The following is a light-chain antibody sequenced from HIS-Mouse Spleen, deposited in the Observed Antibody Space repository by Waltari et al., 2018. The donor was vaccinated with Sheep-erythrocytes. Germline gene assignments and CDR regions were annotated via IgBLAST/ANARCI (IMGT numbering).Light chain of an antibody. CDR2: DVS. J-gene: IGLJ1*01. V-gene: IGLV2-11*01. CDR1: SRAVGGYNS. CDR3: CSYAGSYNHV. Sequence: QSALTQPRSVSGSPAPSVTIPCTGTSRAVGGYNSVSLYQQHPGQAPKLMIYDVSKRPSGVPDRFSGSKSGNTASLTISGLQAEDEADYYCCSYAGSYNHVFATGTKVTVL.